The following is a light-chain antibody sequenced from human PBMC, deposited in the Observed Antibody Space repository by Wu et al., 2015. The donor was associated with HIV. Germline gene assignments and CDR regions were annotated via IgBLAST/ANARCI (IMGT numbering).Light chain of an antibody. CDR1: QSISDK. J-gene: IGKJ3*01. Sequence: EIVMTQSPATLSVSPGARATLSCRASQSISDKLAWYQQKPGQAPRLLIHGASTRASGIAARFSGSGSGTDFTLTISGLQSDDIAIYYCLQYKDWPPFTFGPGTTV. CDR2: GAS. V-gene: IGKV3-15*01. CDR3: LQYKDWPPFT.